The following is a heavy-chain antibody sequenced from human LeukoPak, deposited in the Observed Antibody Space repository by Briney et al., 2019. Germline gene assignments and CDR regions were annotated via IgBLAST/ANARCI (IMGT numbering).Heavy chain of an antibody. Sequence: DSVKGRFTISRDNAKNSLYLQMNSLRAEDTAVYYCARDHGYDAYYFDSWGQGTLVTVSS. D-gene: IGHD4/OR15-4a*01. CDR3: ARDHGYDAYYFDS. J-gene: IGHJ4*02. V-gene: IGHV3-21*01.